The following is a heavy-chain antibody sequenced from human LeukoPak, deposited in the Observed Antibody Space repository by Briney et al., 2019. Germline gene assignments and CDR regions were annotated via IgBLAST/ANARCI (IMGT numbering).Heavy chain of an antibody. CDR1: GATFSSYP. D-gene: IGHD2-15*01. J-gene: IGHJ4*02. CDR3: ARDRDCSGGSCRYFDY. CDR2: IIPIFGTA. V-gene: IGHV1-69*06. Sequence: WGNPTCNASGATFSSYPISWGRQAPGPGLEWKGAIIPIFGTANYAEKFQGRVTITADKSTSTAYMELSSLRSEDTAVYYCARDRDCSGGSCRYFDYWGQGTLVTVSS.